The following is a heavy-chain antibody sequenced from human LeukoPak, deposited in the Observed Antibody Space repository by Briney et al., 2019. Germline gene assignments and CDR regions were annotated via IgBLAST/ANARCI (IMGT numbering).Heavy chain of an antibody. V-gene: IGHV3-23*01. CDR1: GITFSSYD. Sequence: PGGSLRLSCVASGITFSSYDMSWVRQAPGKGLEWISAISDRGKTDYADSVKGRFTISRDNSKNTLYLQLSSLRADDTAIYYCAKLSTIFGVADSFDIWGQGTLVTVSS. J-gene: IGHJ3*02. CDR2: ISDRGKT. CDR3: AKLSTIFGVADSFDI. D-gene: IGHD3-3*01.